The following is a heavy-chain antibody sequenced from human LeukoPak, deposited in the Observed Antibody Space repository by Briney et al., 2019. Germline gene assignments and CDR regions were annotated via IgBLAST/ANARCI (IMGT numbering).Heavy chain of an antibody. Sequence: HPGGSLRLSCEVSGFRVNNDYMNWVRQAPGKGLEWVSIIYSGGSTYYADSVKGRFTISRDSSNNTLFLQMSNLRVDDSGLYYCATDVRSSPLGFWGHGTLVTVSS. V-gene: IGHV3-66*01. CDR1: GFRVNNDY. D-gene: IGHD2-2*01. J-gene: IGHJ4*01. CDR2: IYSGGST. CDR3: ATDVRSSPLGF.